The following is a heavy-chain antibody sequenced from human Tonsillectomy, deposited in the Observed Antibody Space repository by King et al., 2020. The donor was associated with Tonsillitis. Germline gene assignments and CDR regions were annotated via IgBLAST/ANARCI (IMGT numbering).Heavy chain of an antibody. CDR3: AKDERTGSPNCAYDY. Sequence: GQLVQSGGGVVQPGRSLRLSCAASGFTFSSYGMHWVRQAPGKGLEWVAVISYDGSNKYYADSVKGRFTISRDNSKNTLYLQMNSLRAEDTAVYYCAKDERTGSPNCAYDYWGQGTLVTVSS. CDR1: GFTFSSYG. D-gene: IGHD3-10*01. J-gene: IGHJ4*02. V-gene: IGHV3-30*18. CDR2: ISYDGSNK.